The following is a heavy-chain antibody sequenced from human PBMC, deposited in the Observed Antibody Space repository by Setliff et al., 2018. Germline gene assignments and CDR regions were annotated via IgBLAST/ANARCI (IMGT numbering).Heavy chain of an antibody. CDR3: ARDRTAYSYGLDV. J-gene: IGHJ6*02. CDR2: INHSGSP. CDR1: GASFSGTY. D-gene: IGHD5-18*01. V-gene: IGHV4-34*01. Sequence: SETLSLTCAVYGASFSGTYCSWIRQSPGKGLEWIGEINHTGSPNWIGEINHSGSPNYNPSLKSRVTMSVDKSKNQFSLKLKSVTAADTAVYYCARDRTAYSYGLDVWGQGTTVTVSS.